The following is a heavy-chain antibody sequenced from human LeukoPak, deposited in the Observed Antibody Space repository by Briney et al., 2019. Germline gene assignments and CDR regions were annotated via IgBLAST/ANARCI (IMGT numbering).Heavy chain of an antibody. J-gene: IGHJ4*02. CDR1: GGSISSYY. V-gene: IGHV4-59*01. Sequence: SETLSLTCTVSGGSISSYYWSWIRQPPGKGLEWIGYIYYSGSTNYNPSLKSRVTISVDTSKNQFFLKLSSVTAADTAVYYCARGLETDYYDSSLFDYWGQGTLVTVSS. D-gene: IGHD3-22*01. CDR2: IYYSGST. CDR3: ARGLETDYYDSSLFDY.